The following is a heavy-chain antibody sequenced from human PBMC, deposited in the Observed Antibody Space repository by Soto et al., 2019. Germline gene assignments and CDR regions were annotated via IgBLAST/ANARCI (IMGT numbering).Heavy chain of an antibody. CDR3: ARVPFGGSGSYYIAAFDI. CDR1: GGSISSGDYY. V-gene: IGHV4-30-4*01. CDR2: IYYSGST. J-gene: IGHJ3*02. D-gene: IGHD3-10*01. Sequence: PSETLSLTCTVSGGSISSGDYYWSWIRQPPGKGLEWIGYIYYSGSTYYNPSLKSRVTISVDTSKNQFSLKLSSVTAADTAVYYCARVPFGGSGSYYIAAFDIWGQGTMVTVSS.